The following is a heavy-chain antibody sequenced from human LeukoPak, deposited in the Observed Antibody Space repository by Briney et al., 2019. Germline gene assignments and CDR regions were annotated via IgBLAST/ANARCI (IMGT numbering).Heavy chain of an antibody. CDR1: GGTFSSYA. Sequence: ASVKVSCKASGGTFSSYAISWVRQAPGQGLEWMGGIIPIFGTANYAQKFQGRVTITADESTSTAYMELSSLRSEDTAVYYCGGGLKMFTLGGVIVSDMPGSYYGRDVGAKGPTAPAPS. V-gene: IGHV1-69*13. J-gene: IGHJ6*04. CDR3: GGGLKMFTLGGVIVSDMPGSYYGRDV. D-gene: IGHD3-16*02. CDR2: IIPIFGTA.